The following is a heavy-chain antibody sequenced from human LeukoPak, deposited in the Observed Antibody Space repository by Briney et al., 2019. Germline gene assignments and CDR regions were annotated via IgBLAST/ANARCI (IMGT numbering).Heavy chain of an antibody. CDR1: GFTFDDYA. Sequence: GGSLRLSCAASGFTFDDYAMHWVRQAPGKGLEWVSGISWDSGSIGYADSVKGRFTISRDNAKNSLYLQMNSLRAEDTAVCYCAKDMGVDSSGFDYWGQGTMVTVSS. D-gene: IGHD6-19*01. CDR2: ISWDSGSI. CDR3: AKDMGVDSSGFDY. J-gene: IGHJ4*02. V-gene: IGHV3-9*01.